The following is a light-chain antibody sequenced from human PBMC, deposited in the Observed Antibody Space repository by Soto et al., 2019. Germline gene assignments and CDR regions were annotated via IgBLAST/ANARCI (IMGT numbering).Light chain of an antibody. J-gene: IGKJ5*01. CDR3: QQYGTSEII. CDR1: QSFTNY. V-gene: IGKV3-11*01. CDR2: DAS. Sequence: EIVWTQAPATLSLSPGERATLTYRASQSFTNYLTWYQQKPGQAPRLLIYDASNRATGIPARFSGSGSGTDFTLTISSLEPEDFAVYYCQQYGTSEIIFGQGTRLEIK.